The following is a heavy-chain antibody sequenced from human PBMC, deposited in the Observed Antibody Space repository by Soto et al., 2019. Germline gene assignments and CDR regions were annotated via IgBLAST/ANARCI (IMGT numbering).Heavy chain of an antibody. J-gene: IGHJ4*02. CDR3: VRGQILRLRFGDFDS. V-gene: IGHV4-34*01. Sequence: PSETLSLTCTVYGGSFTFSGYYWSWNGQPPGKGLEWSGEINHSGSTNYNPTLESRVTISLDTTKNQFSLDLTSVTAADTAVYYCVRGQILRLRFGDFDSWGQGTLVTVSS. D-gene: IGHD6-25*01. CDR2: INHSGST. CDR1: GGSFTFSGYY.